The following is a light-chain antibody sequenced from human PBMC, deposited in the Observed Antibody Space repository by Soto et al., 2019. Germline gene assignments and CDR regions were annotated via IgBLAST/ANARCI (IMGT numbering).Light chain of an antibody. Sequence: VLTQSPGTLSLSPGDRATLSCRASQSVSSTYLAWYQHKVGQAPRLLIYGASTRATGIPDRFSGSGSGTDFILTISRLEPEDFAIYYCQQYGSSPAITFGQGTRLEIK. CDR3: QQYGSSPAIT. CDR2: GAS. CDR1: QSVSSTY. V-gene: IGKV3-20*01. J-gene: IGKJ5*01.